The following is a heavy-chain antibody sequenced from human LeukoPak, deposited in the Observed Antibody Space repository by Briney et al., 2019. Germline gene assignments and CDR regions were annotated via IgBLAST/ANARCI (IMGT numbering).Heavy chain of an antibody. J-gene: IGHJ6*03. CDR3: ARAQGYCSSTSCYDGYYYYYMDV. D-gene: IGHD2-2*01. CDR2: IIPIFGTA. CDR1: GGTFSSYA. V-gene: IGHV1-69*06. Sequence: SAKVSCKASGGTFSSYAISWVRQAPGQGLEWMGGIIPIFGTANYAQKFQGRVTITADKSTSTAYMELSSLRSEDTAVYYCARAQGYCSSTSCYDGYYYYYMDVWGKGTTVTVSS.